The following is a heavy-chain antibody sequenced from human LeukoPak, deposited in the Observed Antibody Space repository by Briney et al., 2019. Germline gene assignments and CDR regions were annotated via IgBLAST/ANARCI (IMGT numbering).Heavy chain of an antibody. V-gene: IGHV3-23*01. Sequence: GWSLRLSCAASGFTFSSYAMSWVRQAPGKGLEWVSGLSGSGDDTYYADSVRGRFTISRDNSKNTLFLQMNSLRAEDTAVYYCAKDRYNDYEGGWFDPWGQGTLVTVSS. CDR3: AKDRYNDYEGGWFDP. D-gene: IGHD5-12*01. CDR1: GFTFSSYA. CDR2: LSGSGDDT. J-gene: IGHJ5*02.